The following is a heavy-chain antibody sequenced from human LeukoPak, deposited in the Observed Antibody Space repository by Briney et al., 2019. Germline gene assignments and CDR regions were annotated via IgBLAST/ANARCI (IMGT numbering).Heavy chain of an antibody. CDR3: ARDPRTVRI. CDR2: ISGSGGST. V-gene: IGHV3-23*01. CDR1: GFTFSSYG. D-gene: IGHD1-1*01. J-gene: IGHJ4*02. Sequence: PGGSLRLSCAASGFTFSSYGMSWVRQAPGKGLEWVSAISGSGGSTYYADSVKGRFTISRDNSKNTLDLQMDSLRVEDTAIYYCARDPRTVRIWGQGTLVTVSS.